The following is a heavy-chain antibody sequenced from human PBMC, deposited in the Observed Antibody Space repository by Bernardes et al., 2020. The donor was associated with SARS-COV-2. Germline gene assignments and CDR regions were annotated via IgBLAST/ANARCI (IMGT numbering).Heavy chain of an antibody. CDR3: ARDTDYDFWGGYRKPLGY. J-gene: IGHJ4*02. Sequence: GGSLRLSCAASGFTFSSYSMNWVRQAPGKGLEWVSSISSRSSTIYHADSVKGRFTISRDNAKNLLFLQMNSLRAEDTAVYYCARDTDYDFWGGYRKPLGYGSQGTLVTVSS. V-gene: IGHV3-48*01. CDR1: GFTFSSYS. D-gene: IGHD3-3*01. CDR2: ISSRSSTI.